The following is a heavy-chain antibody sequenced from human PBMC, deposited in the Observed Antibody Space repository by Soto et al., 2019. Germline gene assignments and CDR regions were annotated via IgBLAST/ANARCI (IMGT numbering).Heavy chain of an antibody. V-gene: IGHV3-23*04. CDR3: ARGGGRFGELTLYCDH. CDR1: GFTFTNHA. Sequence: EVQLVESGGVLVQPGGSLRVSCAASGFTFTNHAMSWVRQAPGKGLEWVSAISGSGGGTYYADSVKGRFTISRNNSENTMYLQMNSLGAEDTAVYFYARGGGRFGELTLYCDHLGQGTLVTVSS. J-gene: IGHJ4*02. CDR2: ISGSGGGT. D-gene: IGHD3-10*01.